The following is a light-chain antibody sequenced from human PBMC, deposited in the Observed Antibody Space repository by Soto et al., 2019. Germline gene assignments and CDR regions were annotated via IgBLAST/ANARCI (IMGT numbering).Light chain of an antibody. Sequence: QCALTQPASVSGSPGQSITISCTGTSSDVGGYNYVSWYQQHPGKAPKLMIYEVSNRPSGVSNRFSGSKSGNTASLTISGLQAEDEADYYCSSYTSSSTPYVFGTGTKAT. V-gene: IGLV2-14*01. J-gene: IGLJ1*01. CDR2: EVS. CDR1: SSDVGGYNY. CDR3: SSYTSSSTPYV.